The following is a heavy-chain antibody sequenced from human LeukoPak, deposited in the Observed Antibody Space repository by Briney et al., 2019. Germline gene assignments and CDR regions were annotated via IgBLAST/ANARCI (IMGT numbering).Heavy chain of an antibody. V-gene: IGHV1-69*06. CDR1: GGTFSSYA. CDR2: IIPIFGTA. CDR3: AREASSGWYFGY. J-gene: IGHJ4*02. D-gene: IGHD6-19*01. Sequence: ASVKVSCKACGGTFSSYAISWVRQAPGQGLEWMGGIIPIFGTANYAQKFQGRVTITADKSTSTAYMELSSLRSEDTAVYYCAREASSGWYFGYWGQGTLVTVSS.